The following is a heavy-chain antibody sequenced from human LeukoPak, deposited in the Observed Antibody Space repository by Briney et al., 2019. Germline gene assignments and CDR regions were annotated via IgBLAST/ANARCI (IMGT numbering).Heavy chain of an antibody. V-gene: IGHV1-46*01. Sequence: GASVKVSCKASGYTFTSYYMHWVRQAPGQGLEWMGIINPSGGSTSYAQKFQGRITMTRDTSISTAYMELSRLRSDDTAVYYCARVLNGWELQPFDSWGQGTLVTVSS. D-gene: IGHD1-26*01. CDR3: ARVLNGWELQPFDS. CDR1: GYTFTSYY. J-gene: IGHJ4*02. CDR2: INPSGGST.